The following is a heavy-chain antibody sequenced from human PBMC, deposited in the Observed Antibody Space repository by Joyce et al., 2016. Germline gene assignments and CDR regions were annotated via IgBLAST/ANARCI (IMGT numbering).Heavy chain of an antibody. D-gene: IGHD1-14*01. V-gene: IGHV1-3*01. J-gene: IGHJ5*02. CDR2: INAESGKT. Sequence: QVHLVQSGAEVKKPGSSVKVSCKTSGYNFISYSIHWVRQAPGQRLEWMGWINAESGKTEYSQKFQGRVNITRDTSASTADMEVSSLRSEDTAVYYCARDSRKWLVPWGQGTLVTVSS. CDR3: ARDSRKWLVP. CDR1: GYNFISYS.